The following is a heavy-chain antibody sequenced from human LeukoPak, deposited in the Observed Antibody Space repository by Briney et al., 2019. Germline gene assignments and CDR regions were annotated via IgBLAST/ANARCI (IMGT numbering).Heavy chain of an antibody. Sequence: ASVKVSCKASGYTFTSYDINWVRQATGQGLEWMGWMNPNSGNTGYAQKFQGRVTMTRNTSISTAYMELSTLRSDDTAVYYCARGYCSSTSCYGPNWFDPWGQGTLVTVSS. J-gene: IGHJ5*02. CDR2: MNPNSGNT. V-gene: IGHV1-8*01. CDR3: ARGYCSSTSCYGPNWFDP. CDR1: GYTFTSYD. D-gene: IGHD2-2*01.